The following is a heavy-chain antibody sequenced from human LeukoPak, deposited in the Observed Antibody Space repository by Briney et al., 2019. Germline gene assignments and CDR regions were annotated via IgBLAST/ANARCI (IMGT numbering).Heavy chain of an antibody. CDR1: GFTFSNYN. J-gene: IGHJ4*02. CDR3: AKAPVTSCRGAYCYPFDY. CDR2: ISSSSSYI. D-gene: IGHD2-21*01. Sequence: GGSLRLSCAASGFTFSNYNMNWVRQAPGKGLEWVSSISSSSSYIYYADSVKGRFTISRDNAKKSLYLQMNSPRAEDAAVYYCAKAPVTSCRGAYCYPFDYWGQGTLVTVSS. V-gene: IGHV3-21*04.